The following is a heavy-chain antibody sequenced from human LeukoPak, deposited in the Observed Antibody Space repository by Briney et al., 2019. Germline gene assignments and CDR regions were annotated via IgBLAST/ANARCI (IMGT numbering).Heavy chain of an antibody. CDR2: IYYIGST. Sequence: PSETLSLTCTVSGGSISSYYWSWIRQPPGKGLEWMGHIYYIGSTNYNPSLKSRVTIPLDTSKNQFSLKLSSVTAADTAVYYCARHKYYYNVMDVWGQGTTVTVSS. CDR1: GGSISSYY. CDR3: ARHKYYYNVMDV. V-gene: IGHV4-59*08. J-gene: IGHJ6*02.